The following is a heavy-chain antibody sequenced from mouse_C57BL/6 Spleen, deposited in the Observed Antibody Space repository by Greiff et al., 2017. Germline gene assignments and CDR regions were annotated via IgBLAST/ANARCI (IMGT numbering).Heavy chain of an antibody. V-gene: IGHV3-6*01. J-gene: IGHJ1*03. D-gene: IGHD3-1*01. CDR2: ISYDGSN. Sequence: EVQLQESGPGLVKPSQSLSLTCSVTGYSITSGYYWNWIRQFPGNKLEWMGYISYDGSNNYNPSLKNRISITRDTSKNQFFLKLNSVTTEDTATYYCAREGLYEGYWYFDVWGTGTTVTVSS. CDR1: GYSITSGYY. CDR3: AREGLYEGYWYFDV.